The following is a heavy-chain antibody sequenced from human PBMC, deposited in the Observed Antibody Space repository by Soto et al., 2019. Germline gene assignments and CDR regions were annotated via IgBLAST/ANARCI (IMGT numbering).Heavy chain of an antibody. D-gene: IGHD3-3*01. Sequence: GGSLRLSCAASGFTFSNAWMNWVRQAPGKGLEWVGRIKSKTDGGTTDYAAPVKGRFTISRDDSKNTLYLQMNSLKTEDTAVYYCTTEHDFWSGYYRGEFDYWGQGTLVTVSS. CDR2: IKSKTDGGTT. CDR3: TTEHDFWSGYYRGEFDY. CDR1: GFTFSNAW. V-gene: IGHV3-15*07. J-gene: IGHJ4*02.